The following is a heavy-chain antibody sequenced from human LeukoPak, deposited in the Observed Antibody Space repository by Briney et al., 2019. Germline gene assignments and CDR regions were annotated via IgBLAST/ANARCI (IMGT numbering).Heavy chain of an antibody. V-gene: IGHV3-64D*06. D-gene: IGHD3-10*01. CDR1: GFTFSRYA. J-gene: IGHJ4*02. CDR2: ISSNGGST. Sequence: GGSLRLSCSASGFTFSRYAMHWVRQAPGKGVEYVSAISSNGGSTYYADSVKGRFTISRDNSRNTLHLQMSSLRVEDTAVYYCVKDSSSGSYFDYWGQGTLVTVSS. CDR3: VKDSSSGSYFDY.